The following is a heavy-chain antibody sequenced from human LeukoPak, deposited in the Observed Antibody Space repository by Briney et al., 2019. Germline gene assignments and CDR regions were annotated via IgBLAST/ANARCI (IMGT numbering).Heavy chain of an antibody. CDR3: AREPDYGDFALPDY. Sequence: ASVKVSCKASGYTFTGYYIHWVRQAPAQGLEWMGRINPNSGGTSYAQKFQGRVTVTRDTSITTAYMELSRLRSDDAAVYYCAREPDYGDFALPDYWGQGTLVTVSS. J-gene: IGHJ4*02. D-gene: IGHD4-17*01. CDR2: INPNSGGT. V-gene: IGHV1-2*02. CDR1: GYTFTGYY.